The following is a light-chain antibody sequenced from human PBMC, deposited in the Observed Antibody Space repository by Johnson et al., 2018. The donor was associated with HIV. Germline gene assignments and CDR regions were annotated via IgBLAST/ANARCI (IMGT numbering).Light chain of an antibody. V-gene: IGLV1-51*01. Sequence: QLVLTQPPSVSAAPGQRVTRSYSGSSSNIGNNFVSWFRQLPLRAPKVLIYDNNKRPSGIPDRFSASKSGTSATLGITGLQTGDEADYYCGTWDSSLSAYVFGTGTRVTVL. CDR1: SSNIGNNF. CDR2: DNN. CDR3: GTWDSSLSAYV. J-gene: IGLJ1*01.